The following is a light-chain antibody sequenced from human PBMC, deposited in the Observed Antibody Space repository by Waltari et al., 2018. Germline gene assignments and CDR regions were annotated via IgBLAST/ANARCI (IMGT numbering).Light chain of an antibody. CDR1: QSISSY. CDR3: QQYGSSPLS. J-gene: IGKJ4*01. Sequence: ESVLTQSPGTLSLSPGERATLSCRASQSISSYLAWYQQKPGQAPRLLIYGGSSRATGILDRFSGSGSGTDFTLTISRLEPEDFAVYYCQQYGSSPLSFGGGTKVEIK. CDR2: GGS. V-gene: IGKV3-20*01.